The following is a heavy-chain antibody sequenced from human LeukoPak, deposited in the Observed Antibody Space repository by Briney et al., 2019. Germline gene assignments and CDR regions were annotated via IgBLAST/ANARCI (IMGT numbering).Heavy chain of an antibody. CDR1: GFTFSSYS. Sequence: PGGSLRLSCAASGFTFSSYSMNWVRQAPGKGLEWVSSISSSSSYIYYADSVKGRFTISRDNAKNSLYLQMNSLRAEDTAVYYCARGEIQLWHYLLDYWGQGTLVTVSS. V-gene: IGHV3-21*01. CDR3: ARGEIQLWHYLLDY. D-gene: IGHD5-18*01. J-gene: IGHJ4*02. CDR2: ISSSSSYI.